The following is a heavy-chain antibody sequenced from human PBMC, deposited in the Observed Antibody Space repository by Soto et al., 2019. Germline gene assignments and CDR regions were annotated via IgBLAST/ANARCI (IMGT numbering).Heavy chain of an antibody. J-gene: IGHJ6*02. CDR2: IMPIFRTP. Sequence: QVQLEQSGAEMKKSGSSVKVSCKASGGTFRNSAISWVRQAPGQGLEWMGGIMPIFRTPDYAQNFQGRVTITADEATSTAYMELSGLRSADTAVYYCASDKDRLQLGGNYYYIMDVWGQGTTVTVSS. D-gene: IGHD3-16*01. V-gene: IGHV1-69*12. CDR1: GGTFRNSA. CDR3: ASDKDRLQLGGNYYYIMDV.